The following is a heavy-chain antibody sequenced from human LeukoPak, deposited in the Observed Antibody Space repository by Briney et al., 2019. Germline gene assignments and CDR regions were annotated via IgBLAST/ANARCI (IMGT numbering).Heavy chain of an antibody. J-gene: IGHJ6*02. CDR3: ARDGYGMDV. V-gene: IGHV4-59*01. CDR2: IYYSGST. CDR1: GGSISSYY. Sequence: SETLSLTCTVSGGSISSYYWSWIRQPPGKGLEWIGYIYYSGSTNYNPSLKSRVTISVDTSKNQFSLKLGSVTAADTAVYYCARDGYGMDVWGQGTTVTVSS.